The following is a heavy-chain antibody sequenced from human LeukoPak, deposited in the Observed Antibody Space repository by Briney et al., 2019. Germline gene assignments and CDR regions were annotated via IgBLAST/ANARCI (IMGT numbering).Heavy chain of an antibody. CDR1: GGSISSSSYY. J-gene: IGHJ4*02. CDR2: IYYTGTT. D-gene: IGHD2-15*01. V-gene: IGHV4-39*07. CDR3: AGSGRGYCSGGSCYMYDY. Sequence: SETLSLTCAVSGGSISSSSYYWGWIRQPPERGLEWIGNIYYTGTTYYNPSLKSRVTISVDTSKNQFSLKLSSVTAADTAVYYCAGSGRGYCSGGSCYMYDYWGQGTLVTVSS.